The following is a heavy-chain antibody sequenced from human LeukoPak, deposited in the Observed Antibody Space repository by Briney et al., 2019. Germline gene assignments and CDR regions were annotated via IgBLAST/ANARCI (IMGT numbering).Heavy chain of an antibody. CDR1: GGSISSYY. CDR2: IYYSGST. V-gene: IGHV4-59*01. D-gene: IGHD3-3*01. Sequence: SETLSLTCTVSGGSISSYYWSWIRQPPGKGLEWIGYIYYSGSTNYNPSLKSRVTISVDTSKNQFSLKLSSVTAADTAVYYCARDFGVVANWFDPWGQGTLVTVSS. J-gene: IGHJ5*02. CDR3: ARDFGVVANWFDP.